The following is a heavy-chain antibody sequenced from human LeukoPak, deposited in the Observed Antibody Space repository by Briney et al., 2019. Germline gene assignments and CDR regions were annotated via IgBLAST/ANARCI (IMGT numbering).Heavy chain of an antibody. CDR2: INHSGST. CDR1: GGSFSGYY. J-gene: IGHJ4*02. D-gene: IGHD3-22*01. Sequence: SETLSLTCAVYGGSFSGYYWSWIRQPPGKGLEWIGEINHSGSTNYNPSLKSRVTISVDTSKNQFSLKLSSVTAANTAVYYCARGLTRTYYYDSSGYSGFDYWGQGTLVTVSS. V-gene: IGHV4-34*01. CDR3: ARGLTRTYYYDSSGYSGFDY.